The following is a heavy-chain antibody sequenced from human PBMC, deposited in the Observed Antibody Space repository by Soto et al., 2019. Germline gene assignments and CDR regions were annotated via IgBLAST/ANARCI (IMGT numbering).Heavy chain of an antibody. CDR2: ISSSGSTI. CDR1: GFTFSSYE. D-gene: IGHD2-2*01. Sequence: EVQLVESGGGLVQPGGSLRLSCAASGFTFSSYEMNWVRQAPGKGLEWVSYISSSGSTIYYADSVKGRFTISRDNAKNSLDLQMNSRRAEDTAVYYCARDPTSRGGRYGMDVWGQGTTVTVSS. J-gene: IGHJ6*02. V-gene: IGHV3-48*03. CDR3: ARDPTSRGGRYGMDV.